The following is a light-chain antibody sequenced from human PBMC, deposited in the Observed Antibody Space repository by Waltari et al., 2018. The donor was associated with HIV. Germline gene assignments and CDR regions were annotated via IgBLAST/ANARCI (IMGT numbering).Light chain of an antibody. Sequence: QSVLTPPPSAAGAPGPTVTISCTGSSSNFGARAHFDVHWYQQLPGTAPKLLIYGNNNRPAGVPDRFSGSKSGASASLAITGLQAEDEADYYCQSYDTRLSGSVFGGGTKLTVL. CDR1: SSNFGARAHFD. V-gene: IGLV1-40*01. CDR3: QSYDTRLSGSV. CDR2: GNN. J-gene: IGLJ3*02.